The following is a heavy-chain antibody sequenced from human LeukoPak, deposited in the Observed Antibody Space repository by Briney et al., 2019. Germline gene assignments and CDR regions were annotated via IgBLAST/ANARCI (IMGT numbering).Heavy chain of an antibody. D-gene: IGHD3-10*01. J-gene: IGHJ4*02. CDR2: ISSSGSTI. CDR3: ARAALLFYGSGSYGDYFDY. CDR1: GFTFSDYY. Sequence: GGSLRLSCAASGFTFSDYYMSWIRQAPGKGLEWVSYISSSGSTIYYADSVKGRLTISRDNAKNSLYLQMNSLRAEDTAVYYCARAALLFYGSGSYGDYFDYWGQGTLVTVSS. V-gene: IGHV3-11*01.